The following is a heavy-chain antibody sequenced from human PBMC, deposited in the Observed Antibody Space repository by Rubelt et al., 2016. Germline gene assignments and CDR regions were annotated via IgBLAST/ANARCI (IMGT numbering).Heavy chain of an antibody. CDR3: ARWGTTGGFDY. J-gene: IGHJ4*02. V-gene: IGHV3-13*04. Sequence: QLVASGGGLVQPGGSLRLSCAASGFTFSSYDFHWVRQATGKGLEWVSEIDTASDTYYAGSVKGRFTMSRENAKNSLYLQMNSLRAGDTAMYYCARWGTTGGFDYWGQGTLVTVSS. CDR1: GFTFSSYD. D-gene: IGHD1-7*01. CDR2: IDTASDT.